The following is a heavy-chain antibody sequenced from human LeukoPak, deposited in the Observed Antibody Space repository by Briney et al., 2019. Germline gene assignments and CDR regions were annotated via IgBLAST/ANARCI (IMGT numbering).Heavy chain of an antibody. V-gene: IGHV3-23*01. CDR2: TSGSGGST. Sequence: GGTLRLYCAASRFTISNYAMSWVRQAPGQGLEWVTATSGSGGSTSHADSVKGPFTISRDKSKNTMYLQMNRAKAEDTAVYYCAGLLRYFDRFLYYFDYWGQGTLVTVSS. CDR1: RFTISNYA. D-gene: IGHD3-9*01. CDR3: AGLLRYFDRFLYYFDY. J-gene: IGHJ4*02.